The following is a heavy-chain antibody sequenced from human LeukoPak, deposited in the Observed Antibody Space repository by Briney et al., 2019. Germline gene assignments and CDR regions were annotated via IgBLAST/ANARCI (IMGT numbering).Heavy chain of an antibody. V-gene: IGHV1-69*04. Sequence: SVKVSCKASGCTFSSYAISWVRQAPGQGLEWMGRIIPIVGIANYAQKFQGRVTITADKSTSTAYMELSSLRSEDTAVYYCASYAMYSSIWYPFGYWGEGTLVTVSS. J-gene: IGHJ4*02. CDR3: ASYAMYSSIWYPFGY. CDR2: IIPIVGIA. CDR1: GCTFSSYA. D-gene: IGHD6-13*01.